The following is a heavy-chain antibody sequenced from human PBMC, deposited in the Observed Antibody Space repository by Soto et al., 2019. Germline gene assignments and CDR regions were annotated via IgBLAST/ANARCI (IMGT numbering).Heavy chain of an antibody. V-gene: IGHV1-69*13. Sequence: SVKVSCKASGGTFSSYAISWVRQAPGQGLEWMGGIIPIFGTANYAQKFQGRVTITADESTSTAYMELSSLRSEDTAVYYCAVYERVAGYYYYYGMDVWGQGTTVTVSS. CDR3: AVYERVAGYYYYYGMDV. J-gene: IGHJ6*02. CDR2: IIPIFGTA. D-gene: IGHD6-19*01. CDR1: GGTFSSYA.